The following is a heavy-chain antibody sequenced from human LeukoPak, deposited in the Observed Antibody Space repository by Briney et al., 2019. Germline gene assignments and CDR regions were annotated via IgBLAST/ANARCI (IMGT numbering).Heavy chain of an antibody. V-gene: IGHV1-2*02. J-gene: IGHJ3*02. CDR3: ARGRLYCSSTSCYEGPYCSGGSCYSARGGSAFDI. CDR1: GYTFTGYY. CDR2: INPNSGGT. D-gene: IGHD2-15*01. Sequence: VASVKVSCKASGYTFTGYYMHWVRQAPGQGLEWMGWINPNSGGTNYAQKFQGRVTMTRDTSISTAYMELSRLRSDDTAVYYCARGRLYCSSTSCYEGPYCSGGSCYSARGGSAFDIWGQGTMVTVSS.